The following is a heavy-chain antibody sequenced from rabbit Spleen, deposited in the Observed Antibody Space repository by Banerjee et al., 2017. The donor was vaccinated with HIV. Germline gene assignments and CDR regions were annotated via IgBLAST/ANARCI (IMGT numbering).Heavy chain of an antibody. CDR3: ARSDGYNEWSMDL. D-gene: IGHD2-1*01. Sequence: QEQLVEYGGDLVQPEGSLTLTCKASGFDFSSSYWMNWVRQAPGKGLEWIGCIDTGSGTTYYASWAKGRFSMSKTSSTTVTLQMTGLTAADTAIYFCARSDGYNEWSMDLWGQGTLVTVS. J-gene: IGHJ6*01. CDR1: GFDFSSSYW. CDR2: IDTGSGTT. V-gene: IGHV1S45*01.